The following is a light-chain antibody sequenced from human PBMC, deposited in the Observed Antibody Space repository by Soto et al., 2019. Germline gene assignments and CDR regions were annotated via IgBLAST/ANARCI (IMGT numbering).Light chain of an antibody. CDR2: DAS. CDR1: QSVSDY. J-gene: IGKJ3*01. CDR3: QQYDGPPLT. V-gene: IGKV3-20*01. Sequence: PGERATLSCRASQSVSDYVAWYQQKPGQAPRLLIYDASNRATGIPARFNGSGSGTDFVLTINRLEPEDSAVYFCQQYDGPPLTFGPGTKVDIK.